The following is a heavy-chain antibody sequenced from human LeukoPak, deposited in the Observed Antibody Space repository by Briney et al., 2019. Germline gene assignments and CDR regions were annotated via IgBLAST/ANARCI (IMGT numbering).Heavy chain of an antibody. J-gene: IGHJ4*02. V-gene: IGHV1-18*01. CDR2: ISAYNGNT. CDR3: ARVPNYYDSSGYYFFDY. D-gene: IGHD3-22*01. Sequence: GASVKVSCKASGYTFTSYGISWVRQAPGQGLEWMGWISAYNGNTNYAQKLQGRVTMTTDTFTSTAYMELRSLRSDDTAVYYCARVPNYYDSSGYYFFDYWGQGTLVTVSS. CDR1: GYTFTSYG.